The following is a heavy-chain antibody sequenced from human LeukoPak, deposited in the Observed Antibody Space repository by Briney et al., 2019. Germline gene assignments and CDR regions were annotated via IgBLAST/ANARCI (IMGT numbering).Heavy chain of an antibody. Sequence: GGSLRLSCAASGFTFSSYGMHWARQAPGKGLEWVAVISYDGSNKYYADSVKGRFTISRDNSKNTLYLQMNSLRAEDTAVYYCAKLGITGTTADDYYYYGMDVWGQGTTVTVSS. D-gene: IGHD1-7*01. CDR1: GFTFSSYG. CDR2: ISYDGSNK. J-gene: IGHJ6*02. V-gene: IGHV3-30*18. CDR3: AKLGITGTTADDYYYYGMDV.